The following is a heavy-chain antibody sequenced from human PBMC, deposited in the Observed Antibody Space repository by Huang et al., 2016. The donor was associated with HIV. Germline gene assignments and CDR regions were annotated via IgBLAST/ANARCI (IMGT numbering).Heavy chain of an antibody. Sequence: QVQLQQWGAGLLKPSETLSLTCAVYGGSFSGYYWSWIRQSPGKGLEGIGEINHSGSTNYNPSLKSRLTISVDTSKNQFSLKLSSVTAADTAVYYCARERMMSWLDDHDAFDSWGQGTMVTVSS. J-gene: IGHJ3*02. CDR3: ARERMMSWLDDHDAFDS. CDR2: INHSGST. D-gene: IGHD1-1*01. V-gene: IGHV4-34*01. CDR1: GGSFSGYY.